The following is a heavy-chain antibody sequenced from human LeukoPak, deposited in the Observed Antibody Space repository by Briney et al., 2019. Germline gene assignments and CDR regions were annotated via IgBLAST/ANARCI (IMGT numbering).Heavy chain of an antibody. CDR3: GRSAGFVHFDH. CDR2: INYYGKT. Sequence: PSETLSLTCVVSGVSISRGGYSWTWLRQPPGKGLEWIGSINYYGKTYYNPSVKSRVTISVDTSKNQFSLMVRSVTAADTAVYYCGRSAGFVHFDHWGQGTLLTVTS. V-gene: IGHV4-39*07. J-gene: IGHJ4*02. CDR1: GVSISRGGYS. D-gene: IGHD3-16*01.